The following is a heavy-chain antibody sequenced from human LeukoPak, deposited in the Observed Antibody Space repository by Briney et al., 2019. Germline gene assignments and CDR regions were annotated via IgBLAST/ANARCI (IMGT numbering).Heavy chain of an antibody. D-gene: IGHD2-21*02. CDR2: IYYSGST. CDR3: ARREVVTDTFDY. Sequence: SETLSLTCTVSGGSISSYYWSWIRQPPGTGLEWIGYIYYSGSTNYNPSLKSRVTISVDTSKNQFSLKLSSVTAADTAVYYCARREVVTDTFDYWGQGTLVTVSS. J-gene: IGHJ4*02. V-gene: IGHV4-59*01. CDR1: GGSISSYY.